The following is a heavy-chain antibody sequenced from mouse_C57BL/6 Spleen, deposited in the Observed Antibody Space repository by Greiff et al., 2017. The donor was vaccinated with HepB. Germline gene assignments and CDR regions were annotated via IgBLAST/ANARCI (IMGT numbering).Heavy chain of an antibody. J-gene: IGHJ1*03. CDR2: IDPNSGGT. CDR3: ARGNWDRTYWYFDV. D-gene: IGHD4-1*01. CDR1: GYTFTSYW. V-gene: IGHV1-72*01. Sequence: VQLQQSGAELVKPGASVKLSCKASGYTFTSYWMHWVKQRPGRGLEWIGRIDPNSGGTKYNEKFKSKATLTVDKPSSTAYMQLSSLTSEDSAVYYWARGNWDRTYWYFDVWGTGTTVTVSS.